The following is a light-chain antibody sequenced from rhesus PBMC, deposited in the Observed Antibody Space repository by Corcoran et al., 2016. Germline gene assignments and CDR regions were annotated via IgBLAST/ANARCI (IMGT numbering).Light chain of an antibody. Sequence: DIQMTQSPSSLSAAVGDTVTITCNASQGISSWLAWYQQKPGKAPNLLIYAASSLQSGVPSRFSGSGSGTDFTLTISRLQSEDFETSYCQLHSLSPYSFGQGTKVEIK. J-gene: IGKJ2*01. V-gene: IGKV1-21*01. CDR2: AAS. CDR1: QGISSW. CDR3: QLHSLSPYS.